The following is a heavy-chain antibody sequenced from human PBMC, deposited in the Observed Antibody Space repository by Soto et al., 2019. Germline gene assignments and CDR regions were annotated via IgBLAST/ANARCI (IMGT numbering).Heavy chain of an antibody. V-gene: IGHV4-59*01. D-gene: IGHD1-26*01. CDR1: GGSISSYY. Sequence: SETLSLTCTVSGGSISSYYWSWIRQPPGKGLEWIGYTYYSGSTNYNPSLKSRVTISVDTSKNQFSLKLSSVTAADTAVYYCARGDRDWEYYYYGMDVWGQGXTVTVSS. CDR2: TYYSGST. CDR3: ARGDRDWEYYYYGMDV. J-gene: IGHJ6*02.